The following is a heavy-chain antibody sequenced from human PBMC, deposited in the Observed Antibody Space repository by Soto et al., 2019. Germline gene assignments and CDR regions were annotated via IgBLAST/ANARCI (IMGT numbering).Heavy chain of an antibody. V-gene: IGHV1-69*01. Sequence: QVQLVQSGAEVKEPGSSVKVSCKASGGGNLRDYRTTWVRRAPGQGLEWMGGIIPKLGSANYAQNCPGRVTGNAAESTIPVYSELRSLRSDDTAVHYCARGGDGDKFRAVHWGQGTPVTVSS. CDR2: IIPKLGSA. J-gene: IGHJ4*02. CDR1: GGGNLRDYR. D-gene: IGHD2-21*01. CDR3: ARGGDGDKFRAVH.